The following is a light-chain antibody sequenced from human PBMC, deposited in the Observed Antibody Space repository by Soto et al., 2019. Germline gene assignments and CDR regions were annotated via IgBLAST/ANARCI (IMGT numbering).Light chain of an antibody. J-gene: IGLJ1*01. V-gene: IGLV2-14*01. CDR3: SSYVGYSAYA. CDR1: SSDVGGYNY. Sequence: QSALTQPASVSGSPGQSITISCTGTSSDVGGYNYVSWYQQHPGKAPKLMIYEVSNRPSGVSNRFSGSKSGNTASLTISGLQAEDEADYFCSSYVGYSAYAFGTGTKLTVL. CDR2: EVS.